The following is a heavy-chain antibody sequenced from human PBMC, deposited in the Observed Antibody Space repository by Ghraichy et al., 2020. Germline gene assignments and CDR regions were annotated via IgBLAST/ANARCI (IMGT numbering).Heavy chain of an antibody. J-gene: IGHJ4*02. Sequence: ASVKVSCKTSGYNFRSYDITWVRQATGQGPEWMGWMNPNSGNTGYAQMFRGRVTMTSDTSITTAYMELTNLRSDDTAVYYCARAVRDQLLSEYWGQGTAVTVPS. CDR2: MNPNSGNT. CDR3: ARAVRDQLLSEY. D-gene: IGHD2-2*01. V-gene: IGHV1-8*01. CDR1: GYNFRSYD.